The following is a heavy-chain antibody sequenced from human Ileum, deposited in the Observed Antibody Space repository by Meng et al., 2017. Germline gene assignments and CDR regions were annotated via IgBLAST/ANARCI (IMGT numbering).Heavy chain of an antibody. CDR2: IYYSGST. J-gene: IGHJ4*02. D-gene: IGHD2-15*01. CDR1: GGSISIGDYY. V-gene: IGHV4-30-4*01. CDR3: ARDRGGSYYFDY. Sequence: QVQLQEAGPGLRKASQTRSLTWTVSGGSISIGDYYWSWVRQPPGKGLEWIGYIYYSGSTYYNPSLKSRAIMSVETSKNHFSLKLSSVTAADTAVYYCARDRGGSYYFDYWGQGTLVTVSS.